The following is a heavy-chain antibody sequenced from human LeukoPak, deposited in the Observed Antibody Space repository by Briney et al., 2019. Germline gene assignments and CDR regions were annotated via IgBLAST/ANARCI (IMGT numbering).Heavy chain of an antibody. CDR2: MNPNSGNT. J-gene: IGHJ4*02. V-gene: IGHV1-8*01. Sequence: ASVKVSCMASGYTFTSYDIKWVRQATGQGLEWMGWMNPNSGNTGYAQKFQGRVTMTRNTSISTAYMELSSLRSEGTAVYYCARGGQSAYYFDYWGQGTLVTVSS. CDR3: ARGGQSAYYFDY. CDR1: GYTFTSYD.